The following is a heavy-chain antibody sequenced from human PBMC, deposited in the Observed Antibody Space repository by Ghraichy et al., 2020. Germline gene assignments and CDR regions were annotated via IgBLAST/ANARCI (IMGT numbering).Heavy chain of an antibody. CDR1: GGSISSGGYY. J-gene: IGHJ2*01. V-gene: IGHV4-31*03. CDR2: IYYSGST. D-gene: IGHD1/OR15-1a*01. CDR3: ARARPTNPLPYFDP. Sequence: SETLSLTCTVSGGSISSGGYYWSWIRQHPGKGLEWIGYIYYSGSTYYNPSLKSRVTISVDTSKNQFSLKLSSVTAADTAVYYCARARPTNPLPYFDPWGRGTLVTVSS.